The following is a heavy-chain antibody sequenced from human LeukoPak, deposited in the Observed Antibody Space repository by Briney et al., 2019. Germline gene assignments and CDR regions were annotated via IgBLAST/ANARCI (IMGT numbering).Heavy chain of an antibody. CDR2: ISGSSSRT. J-gene: IGHJ4*02. D-gene: IGHD3-16*01. V-gene: IGHV3-23*01. Sequence: GGSLRLSCAASGFTFSSYAMSWVRQAPGKGLEWISAISGSSSRTYYADSVRGRFAISGDNSKNTLYLQMNSLRAEDTAVYYCAKGDYDYRYYFDYWGQGSLVTVSS. CDR1: GFTFSSYA. CDR3: AKGDYDYRYYFDY.